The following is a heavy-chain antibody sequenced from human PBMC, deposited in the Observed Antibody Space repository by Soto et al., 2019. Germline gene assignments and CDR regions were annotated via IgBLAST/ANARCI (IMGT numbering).Heavy chain of an antibody. J-gene: IGHJ4*02. V-gene: IGHV3-21*01. D-gene: IGHD3-22*01. CDR3: AREADFASSGYVLDY. Sequence: GGSRRRSCAASGFTFSCFSMNWVRQAPGKGLEWVSSVTSSPSSMFYADSVKGRFTISRDDAKDSLFLQMNSLRADDTAVYYCAREADFASSGYVLDYWGLGTLVTVSS. CDR2: VTSSPSSM. CDR1: GFTFSCFS.